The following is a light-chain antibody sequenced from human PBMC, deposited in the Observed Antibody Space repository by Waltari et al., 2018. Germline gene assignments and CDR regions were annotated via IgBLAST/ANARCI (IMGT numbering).Light chain of an antibody. J-gene: IGKJ3*01. CDR3: QQGT. V-gene: IGKV3-15*01. CDR1: QTIRTN. CDR2: GAS. Sequence: ETVMTQSPASLSVSPGERATLSCRASQTIRTNLAWYQHKPGQAPRLLIHGASTRAPGIPARFSGSGSGTEFTLTISSLEPEDSAVYYCQQGTFGPGTKVDI.